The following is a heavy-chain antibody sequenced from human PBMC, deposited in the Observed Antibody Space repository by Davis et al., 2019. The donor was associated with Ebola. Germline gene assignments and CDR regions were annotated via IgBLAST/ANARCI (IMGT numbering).Heavy chain of an antibody. CDR1: GFTFSSYW. V-gene: IGHV3-7*03. CDR3: ARVNRFFYGSGGLHFDY. J-gene: IGHJ4*02. CDR2: IKQDGSET. Sequence: GGSLRLSCAVSGFTFSSYWMSWVRQAPGKGLEWVANIKQDGSETYYLDSVKGRFTISRDNARDSLYLQMNSLRAEDTAVYYCARVNRFFYGSGGLHFDYWGQGTLVTVS. D-gene: IGHD3-10*01.